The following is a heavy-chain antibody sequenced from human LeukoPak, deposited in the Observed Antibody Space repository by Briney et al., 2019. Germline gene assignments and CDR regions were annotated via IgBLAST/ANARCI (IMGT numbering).Heavy chain of an antibody. CDR1: GFTFSSYA. J-gene: IGHJ4*02. CDR3: AKHSLYGDYASLDY. V-gene: IGHV3-23*01. Sequence: GGSLRLSCAASGFTFSSYAMSWVRQAPGKGLEWVSAISGSGGSTYYADSVKGRFTISRDNSKNTLYLQMNSLRAEDTAVYYCAKHSLYGDYASLDYWGQGTLVTVSS. D-gene: IGHD4-17*01. CDR2: ISGSGGST.